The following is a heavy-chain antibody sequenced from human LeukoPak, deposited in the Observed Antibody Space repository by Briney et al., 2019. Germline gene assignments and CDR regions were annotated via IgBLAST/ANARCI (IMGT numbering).Heavy chain of an antibody. CDR2: IKSKPDGGTT. V-gene: IGHV3-15*01. D-gene: IGHD1-14*01. J-gene: IGHJ4*02. CDR3: TTGRNRVAYYFDY. Sequence: GGSLRLSCAASGSTFTNAWMSWVRQAPGKGLEWVGRIKSKPDGGTTDYAAPVKGRFTISRDDSKNTLYLQMNSLKTEDTAVYYCTTGRNRVAYYFDYWGQGTLVTVSS. CDR1: GSTFTNAW.